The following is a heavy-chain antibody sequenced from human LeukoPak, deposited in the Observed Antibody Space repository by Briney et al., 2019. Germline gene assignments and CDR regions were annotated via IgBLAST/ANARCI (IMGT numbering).Heavy chain of an antibody. CDR1: GGSISGYY. Sequence: SETLSLTCIVSGGSISGYYWSWIRQPPGKGLEWIGSIYYSGSTDYNPSLKSRVIISVDTSKNQFSLSLITVTAADTAVYYCARDGVSALNLYSDLWGRGTLVTVSS. D-gene: IGHD3-3*01. J-gene: IGHJ2*01. V-gene: IGHV4-59*01. CDR2: IYYSGST. CDR3: ARDGVSALNLYSDL.